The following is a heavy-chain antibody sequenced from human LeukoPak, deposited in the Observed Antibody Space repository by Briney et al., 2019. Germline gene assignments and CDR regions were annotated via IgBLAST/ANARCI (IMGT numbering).Heavy chain of an antibody. CDR2: INPNSGGT. V-gene: IGHV1-2*02. CDR1: GYTFTGYY. Sequence: ASVKVSCKASGYTFTGYYMHWVRQAPGQGLEWMGWINPNSGGTNYAQKFQGRVTMTRDTSISTAYMELSRLRSDDTAVYYCAREGRHFWSGYYNDYYYGMDVWGQGTTVTVSS. CDR3: AREGRHFWSGYYNDYYYGMDV. D-gene: IGHD3-3*02. J-gene: IGHJ6*02.